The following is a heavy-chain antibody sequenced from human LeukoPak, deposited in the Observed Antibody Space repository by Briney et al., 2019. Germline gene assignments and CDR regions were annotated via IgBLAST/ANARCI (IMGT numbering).Heavy chain of an antibody. J-gene: IGHJ4*02. D-gene: IGHD2-15*01. Sequence: GGSLRLSCAASGFTFSTYGMHWVRQAPGKGLEWVAFIQYHGGDIYYADSVKGRFSISRDNSRNSLYLQMNRLRVEDAAVYYCARAPVTSCRGAFCYPFDYWGQGTLVTVSS. V-gene: IGHV3-30*02. CDR2: IQYHGGDI. CDR3: ARAPVTSCRGAFCYPFDY. CDR1: GFTFSTYG.